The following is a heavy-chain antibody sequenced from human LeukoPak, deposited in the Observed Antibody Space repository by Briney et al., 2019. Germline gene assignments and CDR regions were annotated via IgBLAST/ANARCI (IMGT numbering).Heavy chain of an antibody. CDR1: GYGFTSYW. V-gene: IGHV5-51*01. CDR2: IYPGDSDT. CDR3: GRHMNNLQLWLDY. D-gene: IGHD1/OR15-1a*01. Sequence: GESLKISCKASGYGFTSYWIVWVRQTPGKGLEWMGIIYPGDSDTRYNPSFQGQVTISADKSTATAYLHLSDLRASDTAIYYCGRHMNNLQLWLDYWGQGTVVTVSS. J-gene: IGHJ4*02.